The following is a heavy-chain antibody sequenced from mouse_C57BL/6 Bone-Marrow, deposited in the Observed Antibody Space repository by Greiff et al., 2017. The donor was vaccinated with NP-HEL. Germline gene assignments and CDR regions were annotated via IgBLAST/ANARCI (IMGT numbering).Heavy chain of an antibody. V-gene: IGHV1-18*01. CDR1: GYTFTDYN. CDR2: INPNNGGT. J-gene: IGHJ1*03. D-gene: IGHD4-1*01. CDR3: ARRSNWEYFDV. Sequence: EVQLQQSGPELVKPGASVKIPCKASGYTFTDYNMDWVKQSHGKSLEWIGDINPNNGGTIYNQKFKGKATLTVDKSSSTAYMELRSLTSEDTAVYYCARRSNWEYFDVWGTGTTVTVSS.